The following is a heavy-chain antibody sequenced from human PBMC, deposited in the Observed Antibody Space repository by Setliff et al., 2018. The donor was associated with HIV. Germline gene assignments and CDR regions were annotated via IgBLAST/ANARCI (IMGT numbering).Heavy chain of an antibody. J-gene: IGHJ3*02. V-gene: IGHV4-39*01. Sequence: PSETLSLTCTVSGGSISSNSYSWGWIRQPPGKGLEWIGSIYHSGSTYNNPSLKSRVTISVDTSKNQFSLKLTSVTAADTAVYYCARTAIDYYESSGYYHYAFDTWGRGSMVTVSS. D-gene: IGHD3-22*01. CDR1: GGSISSNSYS. CDR3: ARTAIDYYESSGYYHYAFDT. CDR2: IYHSGST.